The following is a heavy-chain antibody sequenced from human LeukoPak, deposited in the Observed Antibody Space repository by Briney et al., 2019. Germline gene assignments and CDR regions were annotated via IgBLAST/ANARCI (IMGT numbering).Heavy chain of an antibody. Sequence: AASVKVSCKASGYTFTGYYMHWVRQAPGQGLEWMGWINPNSGGTNYAQKFQGRVTMTRDTSISTAYMDLSRLRSEDTAVYYCARDAIAAAGTQLPYYYYYMDVWGKGTTVTISS. D-gene: IGHD6-13*01. V-gene: IGHV1-2*02. CDR2: INPNSGGT. CDR1: GYTFTGYY. J-gene: IGHJ6*03. CDR3: ARDAIAAAGTQLPYYYYYMDV.